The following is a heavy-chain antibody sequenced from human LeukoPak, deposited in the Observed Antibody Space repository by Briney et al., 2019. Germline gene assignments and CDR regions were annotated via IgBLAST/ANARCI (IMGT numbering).Heavy chain of an antibody. Sequence: SETLSLTCSVSGGSSNSDYWNLIRQPSGKGLEWIGYIYHIGSTNYNPSLKSRVTISIDKSKKQFSLKLNTVTAADTAIYYCARVGGMTTINNAAFEIWGHGTMVTVSS. CDR1: GGSSNSDY. D-gene: IGHD4-4*01. V-gene: IGHV4-59*01. CDR3: ARVGGMTTINNAAFEI. CDR2: IYHIGST. J-gene: IGHJ3*02.